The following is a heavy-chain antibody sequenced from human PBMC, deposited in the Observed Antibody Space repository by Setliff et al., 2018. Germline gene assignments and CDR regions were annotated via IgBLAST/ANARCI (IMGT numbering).Heavy chain of an antibody. CDR2: INDGGTNT. J-gene: IGHJ4*02. Sequence: PGGSLRLSCAASGFTFSSFAMSWVRQAPGKRLEWVSIINDGGTNTYYGDSLKGRFTISRDNSQNTLYLQMNSLRAEDTAVYYCAKDRPQGVNGRFLDYWGRGALVTVSS. V-gene: IGHV3-23*03. D-gene: IGHD3-10*01. CDR3: AKDRPQGVNGRFLDY. CDR1: GFTFSSFA.